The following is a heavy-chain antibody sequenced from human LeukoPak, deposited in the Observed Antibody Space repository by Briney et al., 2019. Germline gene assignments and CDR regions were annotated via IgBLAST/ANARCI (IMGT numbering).Heavy chain of an antibody. J-gene: IGHJ6*03. CDR2: INHSGST. Sequence: PSETRSLTCAVYGGSFSGYYWSWIRQPPGKGLEWIGEINHSGSTNYNPSLKSRVTIAVDTSKNQFSLKLSSVTAADTAVYYCARPDYDILTGYSYYMDVWGKGTTVTVSS. D-gene: IGHD3-9*01. CDR3: ARPDYDILTGYSYYMDV. CDR1: GGSFSGYY. V-gene: IGHV4-34*01.